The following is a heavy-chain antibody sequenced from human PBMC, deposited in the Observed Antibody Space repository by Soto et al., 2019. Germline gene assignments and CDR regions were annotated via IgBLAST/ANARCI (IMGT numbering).Heavy chain of an antibody. CDR3: AMVDNYVTPTPQDV. D-gene: IGHD3-16*01. Sequence: QVQLVQCGDEMKKPGASVRVSCTASGYIFVNCGIAWVRQAPGQGIEWMGWISPYTGDTHSASKVQGRLTMTTDTSTSTAYMDLGSLTSDDTAVYYCAMVDNYVTPTPQDVWGQGTTVTVSS. CDR2: ISPYTGDT. V-gene: IGHV1-18*01. J-gene: IGHJ6*02. CDR1: GYIFVNCG.